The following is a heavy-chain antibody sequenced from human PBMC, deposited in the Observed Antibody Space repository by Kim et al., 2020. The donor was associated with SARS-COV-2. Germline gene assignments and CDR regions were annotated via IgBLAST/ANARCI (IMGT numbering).Heavy chain of an antibody. J-gene: IGHJ6*02. V-gene: IGHV3-11*01. Sequence: GGSLRLSCAASGFTFSDYYMSWIRQAPGKGLEWVSYISSSGSTIYYADSVKGRFTISRDNAKNSLYLQMNSLRAEDTAVYYCARAQSSGSYYNGEFYYYYGMDVWGQGTTVTVSS. CDR2: ISSSGSTI. CDR3: ARAQSSGSYYNGEFYYYYGMDV. CDR1: GFTFSDYY. D-gene: IGHD3-10*01.